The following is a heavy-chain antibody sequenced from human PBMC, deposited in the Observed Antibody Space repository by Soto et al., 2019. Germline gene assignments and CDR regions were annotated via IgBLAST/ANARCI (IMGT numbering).Heavy chain of an antibody. CDR2: IIPIFSTP. D-gene: IGHD3-22*01. CDR3: ARPIQYYFDTSAQSAWFDP. Sequence: SVKVSCKTSGGTFGSCAISWMRQAPGQGLEWMGGIIPIFSTPNYAQKFQGRVTITTDESTSTAYMELSSLRSEDTAVYYCARPIQYYFDTSAQSAWFDPWGQGTLVTVSS. J-gene: IGHJ5*02. V-gene: IGHV1-69*05. CDR1: GGTFGSCA.